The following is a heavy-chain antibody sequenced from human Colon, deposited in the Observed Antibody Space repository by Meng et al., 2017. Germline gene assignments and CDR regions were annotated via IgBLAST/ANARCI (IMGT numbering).Heavy chain of an antibody. V-gene: IGHV4-61*01. CDR3: ARGPLDY. Sequence: QVQLQGSGPGLVRPSQTLSLTCPVSGGSVSSGSYYWSWIRQPPGKGLEWIGYIYYTGSTNYNPSLKSRVTISVDTSKNQFSLKLSSVTAADTAVYYCARGPLDYWGQGTLVTVSS. CDR2: IYYTGST. CDR1: GGSVSSGSYY. J-gene: IGHJ4*02.